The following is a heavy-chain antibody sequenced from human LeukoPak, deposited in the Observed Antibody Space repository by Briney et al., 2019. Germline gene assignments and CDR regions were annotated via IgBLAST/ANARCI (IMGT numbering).Heavy chain of an antibody. D-gene: IGHD1-26*01. V-gene: IGHV3-48*03. Sequence: GGSLRLSCAASGFTFSTSEMNWVRQAPGKGLEWVSYISTSAGTIYYADSVKGRFTVSRDNAKNSLYLQMNSLRAEDTAVYYCARKGYTGNYLYFDYWGQGTLVTVSS. CDR1: GFTFSTSE. J-gene: IGHJ4*02. CDR3: ARKGYTGNYLYFDY. CDR2: ISTSAGTI.